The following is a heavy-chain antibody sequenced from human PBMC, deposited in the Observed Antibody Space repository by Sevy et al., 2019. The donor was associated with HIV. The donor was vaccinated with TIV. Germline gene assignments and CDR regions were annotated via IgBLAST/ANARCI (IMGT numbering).Heavy chain of an antibody. CDR1: GDSISSNNFY. J-gene: IGHJ4*01. CDR3: AREAVALDY. CDR2: NYYTGST. D-gene: IGHD6-19*01. V-gene: IGHV4-39*02. Sequence: SETLSLTCTVSGDSISSNNFYWGWVRQPPEKGREWIGRNYYTGSTYYNPSLKSRVTISVDTSKNQFSLKLTSVTAADTAVYYCAREAVALDYWGQGTLVTVSS.